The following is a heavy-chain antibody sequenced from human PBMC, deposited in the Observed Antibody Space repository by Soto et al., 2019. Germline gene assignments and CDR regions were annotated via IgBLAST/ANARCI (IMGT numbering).Heavy chain of an antibody. V-gene: IGHV4-4*02. Sequence: PSETLSLNCVVSGGSIGRTNWWSWVRQPPGKGLEWIGEIYESGSSNYNPSVKSRVTISIDKSNSQFSLKLRSLTAADTAIYYCASRIVGSSTYYFDSWGQGALVTGLL. D-gene: IGHD1-26*01. CDR1: GGSIGRTNW. CDR3: ASRIVGSSTYYFDS. J-gene: IGHJ4*02. CDR2: IYESGSS.